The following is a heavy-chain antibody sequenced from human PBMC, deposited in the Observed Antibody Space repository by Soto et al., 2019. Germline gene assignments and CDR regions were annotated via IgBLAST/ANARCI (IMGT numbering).Heavy chain of an antibody. CDR1: GFTFSSYA. V-gene: IGHV3-23*01. CDR3: AKVHGDYVIEYWYFDL. CDR2: ISGGGGST. J-gene: IGHJ2*01. Sequence: GGSLRLSCAASGFTFSSYAMSWVRQAPGKGLEWVSTISGGGGSTNYADSVKGRFIISRDNSKNRLYLQMNSLRVEDTAVYYCAKVHGDYVIEYWYFDLWGRGTLVTVSS. D-gene: IGHD4-17*01.